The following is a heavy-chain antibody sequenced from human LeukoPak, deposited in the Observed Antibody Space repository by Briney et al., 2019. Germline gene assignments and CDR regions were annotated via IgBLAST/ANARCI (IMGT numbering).Heavy chain of an antibody. CDR3: ARDRMSRGGIDY. Sequence: SETLSLTCTVSGGSISRSGDYWGWIRQPPGKGLEWIGSIHDSGITYYNPSLKSRVTISVDTSKNQFSLRLTSVTAADTAVYYCARDRMSRGGIDYWGQGTLVTVSS. CDR2: IHDSGIT. CDR1: GGSISRSGDY. V-gene: IGHV4-39*07. D-gene: IGHD3-10*01. J-gene: IGHJ4*02.